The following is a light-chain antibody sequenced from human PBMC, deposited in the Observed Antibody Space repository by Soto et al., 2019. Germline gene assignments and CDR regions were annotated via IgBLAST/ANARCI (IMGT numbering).Light chain of an antibody. CDR3: QQYGSSST. CDR1: QTVRNNY. J-gene: IGKJ5*01. V-gene: IGKV3-20*01. Sequence: EFVLTQSPGTLSLSPGEGATLSCRASQTVRNNYLAWYQQKPGQAPRLLIYGASSRPTGIPDRFSGSGSGTDFTLTISRLEPEDFAVYYCQQYGSSSTFGQGTRLEIK. CDR2: GAS.